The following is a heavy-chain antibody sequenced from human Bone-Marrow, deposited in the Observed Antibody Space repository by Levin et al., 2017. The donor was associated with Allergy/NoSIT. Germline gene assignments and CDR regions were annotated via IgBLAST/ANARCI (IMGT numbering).Heavy chain of an antibody. CDR3: ARGILTGYLGGDF. D-gene: IGHD3-9*01. CDR2: IYYTGST. CDR1: GVSIRGSTYY. V-gene: IGHV4-39*01. J-gene: IGHJ4*02. Sequence: SQTLSLPCSVSGVSIRGSTYYCAWIRQPPGKGLEWIGSIYYTGSTYYNPSLKSRVSISRDTSQNQFSLRLKSVTAADTAVYYCARGILTGYLGGDFWGRGTLVTVSS.